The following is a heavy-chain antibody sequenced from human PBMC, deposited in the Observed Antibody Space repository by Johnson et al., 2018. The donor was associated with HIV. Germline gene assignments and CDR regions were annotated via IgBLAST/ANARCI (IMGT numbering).Heavy chain of an antibody. CDR2: IGTAGDT. J-gene: IGHJ3*02. Sequence: VQLVESGGGVVQPGRSLRLSCAASGFTFSSYAMHWVRQAPGKGLEWVSAIGTAGDTYYPGSVKGRFTISRDNSKNTLYLQMNSLRAEDTAVYYCARGRGYSSSNDAFDIWGQGTMVTVSS. D-gene: IGHD6-13*01. V-gene: IGHV3-NL1*01. CDR3: ARGRGYSSSNDAFDI. CDR1: GFTFSSYA.